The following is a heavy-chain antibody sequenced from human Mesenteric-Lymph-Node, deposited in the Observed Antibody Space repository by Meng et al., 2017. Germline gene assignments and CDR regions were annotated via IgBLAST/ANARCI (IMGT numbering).Heavy chain of an antibody. Sequence: ETLSLTCAASGFTFSSYAMTWVRQAPGKGLEWVSTISYNGGSTYYADSVKGRFTISRDNSKNTLFLQMNSLRAEDTAPYSCAKVPYAVVTPKTYFDYWGQGSLVTVSS. CDR3: AKVPYAVVTPKTYFDY. J-gene: IGHJ4*02. D-gene: IGHD4-23*01. CDR1: GFTFSSYA. V-gene: IGHV3-23*01. CDR2: ISYNGGST.